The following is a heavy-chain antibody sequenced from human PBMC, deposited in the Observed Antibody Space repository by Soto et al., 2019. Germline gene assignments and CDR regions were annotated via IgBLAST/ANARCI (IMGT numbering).Heavy chain of an antibody. Sequence: GGSLRLSCAASGFTFSSYGMSWVRQAPGKGLEWVANIKQDGSEKYYVDSVKGRFTISRDNAKNSLYLQMNSLRAEDTDVYYCAREGARGYSYGLYYYYYGMDVWGQGTTVTVSS. CDR3: AREGARGYSYGLYYYYYGMDV. V-gene: IGHV3-7*03. CDR1: GFTFSSYG. D-gene: IGHD5-18*01. J-gene: IGHJ6*02. CDR2: IKQDGSEK.